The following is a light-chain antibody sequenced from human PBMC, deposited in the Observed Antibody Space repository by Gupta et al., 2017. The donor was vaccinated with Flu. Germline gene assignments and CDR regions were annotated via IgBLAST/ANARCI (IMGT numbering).Light chain of an antibody. V-gene: IGLV1-51*02. CDR3: GTWDSSLSAGV. J-gene: IGLJ3*02. CDR1: SFNVGNNY. Sequence: SSFNVGNNYVSWYQHLPGAAPKLLIYENNKRPSGIPYRFSGSKSGTSATLGITGLQTGDEADYFCGTWDSSLSAGVFGGGTKLTVL. CDR2: ENN.